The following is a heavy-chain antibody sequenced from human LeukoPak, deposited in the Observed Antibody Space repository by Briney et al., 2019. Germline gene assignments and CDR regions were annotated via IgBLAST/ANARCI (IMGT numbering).Heavy chain of an antibody. D-gene: IGHD2-2*01. Sequence: SETLPLTCAVSGGSFSGYYWSWIRQPPGKGLEWIGEINHSGSTNYNPSLKSRVTISVDTSKNQFSLKLSSVTAADTAVYYCARGITSRPSGYWGQGTLVTVSS. CDR2: INHSGST. CDR1: GGSFSGYY. V-gene: IGHV4-34*01. J-gene: IGHJ4*02. CDR3: ARGITSRPSGY.